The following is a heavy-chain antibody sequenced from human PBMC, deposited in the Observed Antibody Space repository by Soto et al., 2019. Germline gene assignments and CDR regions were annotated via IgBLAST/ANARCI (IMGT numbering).Heavy chain of an antibody. CDR1: GYTFTSYD. Sequence: ASVKVSCKASGYTFTSYDINWVRQATGQGLEWMGWMNPNSGNTGYAQKFQGRVTMTRNTSISTAYMELSSLRSEDTAVYYCARALRVPAAMDYYYYYMDVWGKGTTVTVSS. CDR2: MNPNSGNT. CDR3: ARALRVPAAMDYYYYYMDV. J-gene: IGHJ6*03. D-gene: IGHD2-2*01. V-gene: IGHV1-8*01.